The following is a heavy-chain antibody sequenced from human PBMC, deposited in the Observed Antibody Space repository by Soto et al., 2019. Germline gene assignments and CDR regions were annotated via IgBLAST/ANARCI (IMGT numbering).Heavy chain of an antibody. CDR2: IYYSGST. V-gene: IGHV4-39*01. D-gene: IGHD2-15*01. CDR3: ARHTPAISISDH. Sequence: QLQLQESGPGLVKPSETLSLTCTVSGGSISSSSYYWGWIRQPPGKGLEWIGSIYYSGSTYYNPSLKLRVTISVDTSKNQFPLKLSSVTAADTAVYYCARHTPAISISDHWGQGTLVTVSS. J-gene: IGHJ4*02. CDR1: GGSISSSSYY.